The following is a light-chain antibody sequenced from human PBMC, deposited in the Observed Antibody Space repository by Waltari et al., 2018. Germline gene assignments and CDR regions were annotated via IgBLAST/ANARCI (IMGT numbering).Light chain of an antibody. J-gene: IGKJ3*01. CDR3: QQRSNWQFT. CDR1: QSVSNS. CDR2: DAS. Sequence: VLTQSPATLSLSPGERATLSCRASQSVSNSLAWYQQKPGQAPRLLIYDASNRAAGIPGRFSGSVSGTDFTLTISSLDPEDFAVYYCQQRSNWQFTFGPGTKVDIK. V-gene: IGKV3-11*01.